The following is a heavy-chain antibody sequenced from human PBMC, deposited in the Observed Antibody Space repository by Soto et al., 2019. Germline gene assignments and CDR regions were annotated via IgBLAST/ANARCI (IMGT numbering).Heavy chain of an antibody. D-gene: IGHD3-22*01. V-gene: IGHV3-9*01. J-gene: IGHJ4*02. CDR2: ISWNSGSI. Sequence: GGSLRLSCAASGFTFDDYAMHWVRQAPGKGLEWVSGISWNSGSIGYADSVKGRFTISRDNAKNSLYLQMNSLRAEDTALYYCTTDDLGRSSNGYPNFDYWGQGTLVTVSS. CDR3: TTDDLGRSSNGYPNFDY. CDR1: GFTFDDYA.